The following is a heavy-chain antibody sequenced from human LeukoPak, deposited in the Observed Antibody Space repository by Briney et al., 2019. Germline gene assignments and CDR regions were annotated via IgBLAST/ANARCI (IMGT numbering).Heavy chain of an antibody. CDR2: IYYSGST. CDR1: GGSISSYY. CDR3: AKDPRYYYDSSGYSYFGY. V-gene: IGHV4-59*01. Sequence: SETLSLTCTVSGGSISSYYWSWIRQPPGKGLEWIGYIYYSGSTNYNPSLKSRVTISVDTSKNQFSLKLSSVTAADTAVYYCAKDPRYYYDSSGYSYFGYWGQGTLVTVSS. J-gene: IGHJ4*02. D-gene: IGHD3-22*01.